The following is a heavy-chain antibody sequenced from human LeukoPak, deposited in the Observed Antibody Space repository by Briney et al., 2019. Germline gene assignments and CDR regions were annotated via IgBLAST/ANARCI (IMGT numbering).Heavy chain of an antibody. V-gene: IGHV3-7*01. J-gene: IGHJ4*02. CDR1: GFTFTSYW. D-gene: IGHD3/OR15-3a*01. CDR2: IEEYGNEI. CDR3: ARPSFRTGSYFDH. Sequence: GGSLRLSCAASGFTFTSYWMGWVRQAPGKGLEWVANIEEYGNEIHYVDSVKGRFTISRDNTRTSLYLQMNSLRVEDTAVYYCARPSFRTGSYFDHWGQGTLVTVSS.